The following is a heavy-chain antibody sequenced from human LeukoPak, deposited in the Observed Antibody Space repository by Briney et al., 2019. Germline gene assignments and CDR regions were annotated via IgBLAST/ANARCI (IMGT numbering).Heavy chain of an antibody. CDR3: ARGVPKTSYYYYYMDV. CDR2: ISSSGFTL. Sequence: GGSLRLSCAVSGFTFSSSEMNWVRQAPGKGLEWVSYISSSGFTLNYADSVKGRFTISRDNAKNSLYLQMNSLRAEDTAVYYCARGVPKTSYYYYYMDVWGKGTTVTVSS. D-gene: IGHD4-11*01. J-gene: IGHJ6*03. CDR1: GFTFSSSE. V-gene: IGHV3-48*03.